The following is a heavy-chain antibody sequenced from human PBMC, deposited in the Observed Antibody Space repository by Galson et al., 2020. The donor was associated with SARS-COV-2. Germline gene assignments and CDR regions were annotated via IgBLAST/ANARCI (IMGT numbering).Heavy chain of an antibody. J-gene: IGHJ2*01. V-gene: IGHV3-48*03. D-gene: IGHD1-26*01. CDR3: VRDAWEYQTLFTENYYFDL. CDR2: IGSSVRGE. Sequence: GGSLRLSCVGSGFKFSDFELNWVRQAPGRGLEWISYIGSSVRGESYAASVKGRFTVSRDNTRNSLTLQMTSLTVDDTAVYFCVRDAWEYQTLFTENYYFDLWGRGTLVTVSS. CDR1: GFKFSDFE.